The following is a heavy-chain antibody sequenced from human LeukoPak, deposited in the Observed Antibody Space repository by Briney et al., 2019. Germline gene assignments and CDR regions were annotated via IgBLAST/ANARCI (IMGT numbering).Heavy chain of an antibody. CDR2: ISGSGGST. J-gene: IGHJ3*02. Sequence: GGSLRLSRAASGFTFSSYAMSWVRQAPGKGLEWVSAISGSGGSTYYADSVKGRFTISRDNSKNTLYLQMNSLRAEDTAVYYCAKSSRGYSYGISDAFDIWGQGTMVTVSS. D-gene: IGHD5-18*01. CDR3: AKSSRGYSYGISDAFDI. CDR1: GFTFSSYA. V-gene: IGHV3-23*01.